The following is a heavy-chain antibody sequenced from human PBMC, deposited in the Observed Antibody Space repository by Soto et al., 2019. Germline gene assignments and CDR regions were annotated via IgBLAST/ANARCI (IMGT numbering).Heavy chain of an antibody. CDR1: GFTFGSYG. J-gene: IGHJ6*03. CDR3: AKVGTSGYSSCWSHGYYYYYMDV. D-gene: IGHD6-13*01. V-gene: IGHV3-30*18. CDR2: ISYDGSNK. Sequence: QVQLVESGGGVVQPGRSLRLSCAASGFTFGSYGMHWVRQAPGKGLEWVAVISYDGSNKYYADSVKGRFTISRDNSKNTLYLQMNSLRAEVTAVYYCAKVGTSGYSSCWSHGYYYYYMDVWGKGTTVTVSS.